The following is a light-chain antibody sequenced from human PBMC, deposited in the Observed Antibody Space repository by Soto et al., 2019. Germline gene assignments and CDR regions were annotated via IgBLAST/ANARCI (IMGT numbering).Light chain of an antibody. J-gene: IGLJ3*02. CDR1: SGSIASNY. V-gene: IGLV6-57*03. Sequence: NFMLTQPHSVSESPGKTVTISCTRSSGSIASNYVQWYQQRPGSAPTTVIYEDNQRPSGVPDRFSGSIDSSSNSASLTISRLKTEDEADYYCQSYDSSKEVFGGGTQLTVL. CDR2: EDN. CDR3: QSYDSSKEV.